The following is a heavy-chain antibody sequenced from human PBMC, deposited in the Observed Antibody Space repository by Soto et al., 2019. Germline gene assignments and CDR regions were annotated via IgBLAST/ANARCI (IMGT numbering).Heavy chain of an antibody. CDR1: GYAFTTYG. CDR2: ISAHNGNT. J-gene: IGHJ4*02. D-gene: IGHD1-26*01. V-gene: IGHV1-18*01. CDR3: ASGRYGDS. Sequence: QVHLVQSGAEVKKPGASVKVSCQGSGYAFTTYGITWVRQAPGQGLEWMGWISAHNGNTNYAQKLQGRVTVTSDTSTSTAYMPLRSPRYDVTAVYYCASGRYGDSWGQGALVTVSS.